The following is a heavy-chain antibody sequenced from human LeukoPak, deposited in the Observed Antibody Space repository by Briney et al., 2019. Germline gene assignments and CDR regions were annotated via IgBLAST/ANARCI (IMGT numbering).Heavy chain of an antibody. CDR3: ARMVRGVIIPFDY. J-gene: IGHJ4*02. Sequence: LRLSCAVPGFTVSNDYMSWIRQPPGKGLEWIGYIYYSGSTYYNPSLKSRVTISVDTSKNQFSLKLSSVTAADTAVYYCARMVRGVIIPFDYWGQGTLVTVSS. CDR1: GFTVSNDY. V-gene: IGHV4-30-4*01. D-gene: IGHD3-10*01. CDR2: IYYSGST.